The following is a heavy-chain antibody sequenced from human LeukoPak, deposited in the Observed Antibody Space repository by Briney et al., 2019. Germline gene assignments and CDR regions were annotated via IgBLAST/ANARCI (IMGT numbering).Heavy chain of an antibody. CDR1: GFTVSSNY. V-gene: IGHV3-66*01. D-gene: IGHD3-10*01. J-gene: IGHJ6*02. Sequence: GGSLRLSCAASGFTVSSNYMSWVRQAPGKGLEWVSVIYSGGSTYYADSVKGRFTVSRDNSKNTLYLQMNSLRAEDTAVYYCARAGGEGYYYGMDIWGQGTTVTVSS. CDR3: ARAGGEGYYYGMDI. CDR2: IYSGGST.